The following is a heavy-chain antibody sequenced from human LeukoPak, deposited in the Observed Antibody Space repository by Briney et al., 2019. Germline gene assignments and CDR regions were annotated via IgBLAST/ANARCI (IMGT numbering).Heavy chain of an antibody. CDR2: ISYDGGST. D-gene: IGHD1-14*01. CDR1: GFTVSSHG. Sequence: GGSLRLSCAASGFTVSSHGMHWVRQAPGNGLEWVAMISYDGGSTYYGDSVKGRFTISRDSSKNTVDLQMNSLGPEDTAMYYCAKDWYISRRCNWFDPWGQGTLVTVSS. CDR3: AKDWYISRRCNWFDP. J-gene: IGHJ5*02. V-gene: IGHV3-30*18.